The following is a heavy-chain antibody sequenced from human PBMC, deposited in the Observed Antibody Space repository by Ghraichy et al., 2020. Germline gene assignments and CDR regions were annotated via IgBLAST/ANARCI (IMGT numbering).Heavy chain of an antibody. Sequence: GGSLRLSCAASGFTFSSYAMSWVRQAPGKGLEWVSAISGSGGSTYYADSVKGRFTISRDNSKNTLYLQMNSLRAEDTAVYYCASRSGYYRGYFDYWGQGTLVTVSS. V-gene: IGHV3-23*01. D-gene: IGHD3-22*01. CDR3: ASRSGYYRGYFDY. J-gene: IGHJ4*02. CDR2: ISGSGGST. CDR1: GFTFSSYA.